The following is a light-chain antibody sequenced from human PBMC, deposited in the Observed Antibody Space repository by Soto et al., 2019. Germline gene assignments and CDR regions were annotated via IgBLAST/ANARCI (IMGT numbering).Light chain of an antibody. CDR3: QQYNNWPPA. CDR2: GAS. Sequence: EIVMTQSPATLSLSPGERATLSCRASQSVSSNLAWYQQKPGQAPRLLIYGASNRATGIPDRFSGSGSGTEFTLTITSLESEDFAVYYCQQYNNWPPAFGQGTKVDI. J-gene: IGKJ1*01. CDR1: QSVSSN. V-gene: IGKV3-15*01.